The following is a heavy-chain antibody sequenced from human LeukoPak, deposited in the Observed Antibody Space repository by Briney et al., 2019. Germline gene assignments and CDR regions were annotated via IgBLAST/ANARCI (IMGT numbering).Heavy chain of an antibody. J-gene: IGHJ4*02. D-gene: IGHD6-19*01. V-gene: IGHV3-7*01. Sequence: GGSLRLSCAASGFTFSSYWMGWVRQAPGKGLEWVANIKQDGSEEYYVDSVKGRFTISRDNAKNSLYLQMDSLRAEDTAVYYCARSILGDSSGWYLNYWGQGTLVTVSS. CDR1: GFTFSSYW. CDR3: ARSILGDSSGWYLNY. CDR2: IKQDGSEE.